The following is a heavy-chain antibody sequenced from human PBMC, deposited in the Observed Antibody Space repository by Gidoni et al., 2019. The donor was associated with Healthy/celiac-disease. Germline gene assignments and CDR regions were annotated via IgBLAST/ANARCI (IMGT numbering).Heavy chain of an antibody. D-gene: IGHD4-17*01. CDR1: GGTFSSYA. Sequence: QVQLVQSGAEVKKPGSSVKVSCKASGGTFSSYAISWVRQAPGQGLEWMGGIIPIFGTANYAQKFQGRVTITADESTSTAYMELSSLRSEDTAVYYCARDRSGLRWGRMFVYFDYWGQGTLVTVSS. CDR2: IIPIFGTA. CDR3: ARDRSGLRWGRMFVYFDY. V-gene: IGHV1-69*01. J-gene: IGHJ4*02.